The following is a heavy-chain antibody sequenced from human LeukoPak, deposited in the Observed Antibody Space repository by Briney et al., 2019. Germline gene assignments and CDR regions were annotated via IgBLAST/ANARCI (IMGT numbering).Heavy chain of an antibody. V-gene: IGHV1-18*04. CDR3: ARDKGILWFGELLEVDY. CDR2: ISAYNGNT. Sequence: ASVKVSCKASGYTFTSYGISWVRQAPGQGLEWMGCISAYNGNTNYAQKLQGRVTMTTDTSTSTAYMELRSLRSDDTAVYYCARDKGILWFGELLEVDYWGQGTLVTVSS. J-gene: IGHJ4*02. D-gene: IGHD3-10*01. CDR1: GYTFTSYG.